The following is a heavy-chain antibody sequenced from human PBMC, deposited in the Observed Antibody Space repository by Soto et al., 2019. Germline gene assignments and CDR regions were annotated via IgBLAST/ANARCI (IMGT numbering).Heavy chain of an antibody. D-gene: IGHD4-4*01. V-gene: IGHV1-18*01. J-gene: IGHJ6*02. CDR1: GFSFSNYG. Sequence: QDQLMQSGAEVKKPGASLKVSCKVSGFSFSNYGISWVRQAPGQGLEWLGWISGHNGDTKYAQNLQGRVTMTADTSTSTAYMELMSLTSDDTAVYYCARERWTYSNYSYGMDVWGQGTTVTVSS. CDR2: ISGHNGDT. CDR3: ARERWTYSNYSYGMDV.